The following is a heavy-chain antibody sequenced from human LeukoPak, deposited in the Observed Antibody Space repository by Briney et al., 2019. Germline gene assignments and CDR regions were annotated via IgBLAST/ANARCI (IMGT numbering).Heavy chain of an antibody. Sequence: SVKVSCKASGGTFSSYAISWVRQAPGQGLEWMGRIIPIFSTANYAQKFQGRVTITTDESTSTAYMELSSLRSEDTAVYYCARDPTGFLGTWFDPWDQGTLVTVSS. D-gene: IGHD1-14*01. CDR1: GGTFSSYA. CDR3: ARDPTGFLGTWFDP. J-gene: IGHJ5*02. V-gene: IGHV1-69*05. CDR2: IIPIFSTA.